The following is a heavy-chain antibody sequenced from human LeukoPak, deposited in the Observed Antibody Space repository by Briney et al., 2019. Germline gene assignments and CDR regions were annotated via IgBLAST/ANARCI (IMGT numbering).Heavy chain of an antibody. CDR3: AKDWAWGWFDP. D-gene: IGHD3-16*01. J-gene: IGHJ5*02. Sequence: GGSLRLSCAASAFTFSDYYMTWIRQAPGKGLEWLSYISSSGSTMYYADSVKGRFTISRDNSRNTVYLQMNSLRADDTAVYYCAKDWAWGWFDPWGQGTLVTVSS. CDR1: AFTFSDYY. CDR2: ISSSGSTM. V-gene: IGHV3-11*01.